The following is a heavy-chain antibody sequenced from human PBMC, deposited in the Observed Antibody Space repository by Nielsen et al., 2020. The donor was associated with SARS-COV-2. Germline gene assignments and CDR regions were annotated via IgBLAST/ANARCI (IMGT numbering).Heavy chain of an antibody. CDR3: ASGPLAVAPDS. Sequence: GESLKISCAVSGLIFSSYGMHWVRQAPGKGLEWVAMISYDGSNTNYGDSVKGRFIISRDNAKNSLYLQMNSLRPEDTAVYYCASGPLAVAPDSWGQGTLVTVSS. D-gene: IGHD6-19*01. V-gene: IGHV3-30*03. CDR2: ISYDGSNT. J-gene: IGHJ4*02. CDR1: GLIFSSYG.